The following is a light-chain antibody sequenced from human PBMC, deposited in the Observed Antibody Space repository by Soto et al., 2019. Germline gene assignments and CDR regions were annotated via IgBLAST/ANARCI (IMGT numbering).Light chain of an antibody. V-gene: IGLV7-43*01. J-gene: IGLJ2*01. CDR2: STS. Sequence: QAVVTQDPSLTVSPGGTVTLTCACSTGAVTSDHYPNWVQQKPGQVPKSLIYSTSDKHSWTPARFSGSVLGGKAALTVSSVQPEDDAEYCCLVYCGGALGVFGGGTKLTVL. CDR3: LVYCGGALGV. CDR1: TGAVTSDHY.